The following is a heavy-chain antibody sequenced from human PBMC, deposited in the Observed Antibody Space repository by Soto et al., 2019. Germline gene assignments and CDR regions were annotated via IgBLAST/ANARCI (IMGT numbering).Heavy chain of an antibody. D-gene: IGHD3-10*01. CDR1: GGSFSGYY. CDR3: ARASNIGGSDY. V-gene: IGHV4-34*01. CDR2: INHSGST. Sequence: QVQLQQWGAGLLKPSETLSLTCAVYGGSFSGYYWSWIRQPPGKGLEWIGEINHSGSTNYNPSLKSRVTISVDTSKNQCSLKLSSVTAADTAVYYCARASNIGGSDYWGQGTLVTVSS. J-gene: IGHJ4*02.